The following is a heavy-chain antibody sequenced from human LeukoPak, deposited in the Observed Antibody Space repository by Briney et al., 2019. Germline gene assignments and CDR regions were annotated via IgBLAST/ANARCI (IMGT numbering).Heavy chain of an antibody. Sequence: ASVKVSCKAAGYTFTSYYMHWVRQAPGQGLEWMGIINPSGGSTSYAQKFQGRVTMTRDMSTSTVYMELSSLRSEDTAVYYCARVDYYGSGSYAPNRVGYWGQGTLVTVSS. CDR2: INPSGGST. CDR1: GYTFTSYY. CDR3: ARVDYYGSGSYAPNRVGY. J-gene: IGHJ4*02. D-gene: IGHD3-10*01. V-gene: IGHV1-46*01.